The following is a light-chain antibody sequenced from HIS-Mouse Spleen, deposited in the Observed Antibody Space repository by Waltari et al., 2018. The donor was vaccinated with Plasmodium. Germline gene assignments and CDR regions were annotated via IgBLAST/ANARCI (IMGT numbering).Light chain of an antibody. V-gene: IGLV3-10*01. Sequence: SYELTQPPSVSVSPGQTARITCSGDALPKKYAYWYQQKSGQAPVLVIYGDSKRPSGLPERFSGSSSGTMATWTISGAQVEEEADYYCYSTDSSGNHRVFGGGTKLTVL. CDR3: YSTDSSGNHRV. J-gene: IGLJ3*02. CDR2: GDS. CDR1: ALPKKY.